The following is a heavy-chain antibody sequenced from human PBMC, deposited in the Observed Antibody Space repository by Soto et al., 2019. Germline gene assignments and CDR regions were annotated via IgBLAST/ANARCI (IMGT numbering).Heavy chain of an antibody. J-gene: IGHJ6*02. CDR1: GYTFTSYG. D-gene: IGHD6-13*01. CDR3: ARDVAAAYGMDV. CDR2: ISAYNGNT. Sequence: ASVKVSCKAPGYTFTSYGISWVRQAPGQGLECMGWISAYNGNTNYAQKLQGRVTMTTDTSTSTAYMELRSLRSDDTAVYYCARDVAAAYGMDVWGQGTTVTVSS. V-gene: IGHV1-18*01.